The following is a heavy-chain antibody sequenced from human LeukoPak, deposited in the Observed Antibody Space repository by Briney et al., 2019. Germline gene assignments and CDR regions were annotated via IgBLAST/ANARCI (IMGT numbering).Heavy chain of an antibody. CDR1: GFTFSGYS. CDR3: ARDQGGGYSYGWQSFDY. V-gene: IGHV3-48*04. Sequence: GGSLRLSCAASGFTFSGYSMNWVRQAPGKGLEWVSYISSSSSTIYYADSVKGRFTISRDNAKNSLYLQMNSLRAEDTAVYYCARDQGGGYSYGWQSFDYWGQGTLVTVSS. D-gene: IGHD5-18*01. J-gene: IGHJ4*02. CDR2: ISSSSSTI.